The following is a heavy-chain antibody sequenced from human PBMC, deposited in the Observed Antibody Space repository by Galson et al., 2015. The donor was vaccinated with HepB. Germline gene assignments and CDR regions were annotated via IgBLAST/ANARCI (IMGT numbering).Heavy chain of an antibody. CDR1: GDSVSSNSAA. D-gene: IGHD7-27*01. CDR3: ARSAGDLDY. V-gene: IGHV6-1*01. J-gene: IGHJ4*02. CDR2: TYYRSKWYN. Sequence: CAISGDSVSSNSAAWNWIRQSPSRGLEWLGRTYYRSKWYNGYAVSVKGRITINPDTSKNQFSLHQNSVTPEDTAVYYCARSAGDLDYWGQGILVTVSS.